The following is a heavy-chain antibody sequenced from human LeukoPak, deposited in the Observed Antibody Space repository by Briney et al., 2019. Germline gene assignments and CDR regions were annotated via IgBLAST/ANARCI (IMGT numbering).Heavy chain of an antibody. D-gene: IGHD2-21*02. V-gene: IGHV3-11*01. CDR1: GFTFSDSY. CDR2: ISGGSSDI. J-gene: IGHJ6*02. Sequence: GGSLRLSCAASGFTFSDSYMSWIRQAPGQGLEWLGYISGGSSDIYHIDPVRGRFSISRDNADNSLYLQMNNLRAEDTAIYYCARDYDQVTPRGMDVWGQGTTVTVSS. CDR3: ARDYDQVTPRGMDV.